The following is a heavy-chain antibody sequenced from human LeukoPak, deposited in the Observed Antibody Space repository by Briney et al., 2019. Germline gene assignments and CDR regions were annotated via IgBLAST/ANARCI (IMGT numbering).Heavy chain of an antibody. CDR1: GFTFSSYA. V-gene: IGHV3-23*01. J-gene: IGHJ4*02. Sequence: GGSLRLSCAASGFTFSSYAMSWVRQAPGKGLEWVSAISGSGGSTYYADSVKGRFTISRDNSKNTLYLQMNSLRAEDTAVYYCASSEGGYPFGYWGQGTLVTVSS. CDR3: ASSEGGYPFGY. CDR2: ISGSGGST. D-gene: IGHD5-18*01.